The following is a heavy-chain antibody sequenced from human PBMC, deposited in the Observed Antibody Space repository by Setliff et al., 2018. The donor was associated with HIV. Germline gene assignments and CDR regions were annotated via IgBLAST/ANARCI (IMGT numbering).Heavy chain of an antibody. CDR3: ASRVYYYDESRILREEGFVP. V-gene: IGHV4-39*01. J-gene: IGHJ5*02. Sequence: SETLSLTCTVSGGSASNSRYYWSWIRQPPGKGLEWTGSIYHTGKTYYNSALKNRLTISVDTSKNQFSLELSSVTAADTAVYYCASRVYYYDESRILREEGFVPWGQGTLVTVSS. CDR1: GGSASNSRYY. D-gene: IGHD3-22*01. CDR2: IYHTGKT.